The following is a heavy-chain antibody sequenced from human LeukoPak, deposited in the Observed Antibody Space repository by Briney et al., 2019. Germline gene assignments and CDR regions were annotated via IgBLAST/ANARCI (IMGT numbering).Heavy chain of an antibody. CDR1: GYTLTELS. CDR3: ATDPGY. CDR2: IIPIFGTA. Sequence: AASVKVSCKVSGYTLTELSMHWVRQAPGQGLEWMGGIIPIFGTAIYAQKFQGRVTMTEDTSTDTAYMELSSLRSEDTAVYYCATDPGYWGQGTLVTVSS. V-gene: IGHV1-24*01. J-gene: IGHJ4*02.